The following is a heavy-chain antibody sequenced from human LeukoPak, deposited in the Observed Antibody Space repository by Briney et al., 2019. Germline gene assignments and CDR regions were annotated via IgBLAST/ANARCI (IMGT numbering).Heavy chain of an antibody. J-gene: IGHJ4*02. CDR3: AGVGYNCDDDGVDY. V-gene: IGHV3-7*01. CDR2: INQDGSDK. CDR1: DFTFSSYW. Sequence: GGSLRLSCAASDFTFSSYWMSWLRQAQGKGLEWVANINQDGSDKRYMDSVRGRFTISRDNAKNSLSLHMDSLRAEDTAVYYCAGVGYNCDDDGVDYSGQGTLVTVSS. D-gene: IGHD1-1*01.